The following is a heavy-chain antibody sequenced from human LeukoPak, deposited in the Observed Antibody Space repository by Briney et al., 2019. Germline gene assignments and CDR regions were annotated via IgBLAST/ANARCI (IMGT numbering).Heavy chain of an antibody. D-gene: IGHD2-15*01. CDR3: ARGNKVGSSPGVDY. V-gene: IGHV1-69*13. CDR2: IIPIFGTA. Sequence: SVKVSCKASGGTFSSYAISWVRQAPGQGLEWMGGIIPIFGTANYAQKFQGRVTITADESTSTAYMELSSLRSEDTAVYYCARGNKVGSSPGVDYWGQGTLVTVSS. CDR1: GGTFSSYA. J-gene: IGHJ4*02.